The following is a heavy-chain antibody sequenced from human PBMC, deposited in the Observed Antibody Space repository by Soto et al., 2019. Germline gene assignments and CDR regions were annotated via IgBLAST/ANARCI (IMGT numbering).Heavy chain of an antibody. CDR2: INHSGST. D-gene: IGHD6-13*01. V-gene: IGHV4-34*01. Sequence: SETLSLTCAVYGGSFSGYYWSWIRQPPGKGLEWIGEINHSGSTNYNPSLKSRVTISVDTSKNQFSLKLSSVTAADTAVYYCARGENSSSFWGQGTLVTDSS. J-gene: IGHJ4*02. CDR3: ARGENSSSF. CDR1: GGSFSGYY.